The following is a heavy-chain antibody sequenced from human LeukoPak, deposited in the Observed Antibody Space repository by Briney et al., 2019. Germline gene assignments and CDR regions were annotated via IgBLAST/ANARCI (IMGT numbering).Heavy chain of an antibody. Sequence: SETLSLTCAVNGGSLSGYYWSWIRQPPGKGLEWIGEVNHSGSTNYNPSLKSRVTISVDTSKNQFSLKLSSVTAADTAVYYCARGVPRITGTTLLGWFDPWGQGTLVTVSS. CDR3: ARGVPRITGTTLLGWFDP. D-gene: IGHD1-7*01. J-gene: IGHJ5*02. CDR1: GGSLSGYY. CDR2: VNHSGST. V-gene: IGHV4-34*01.